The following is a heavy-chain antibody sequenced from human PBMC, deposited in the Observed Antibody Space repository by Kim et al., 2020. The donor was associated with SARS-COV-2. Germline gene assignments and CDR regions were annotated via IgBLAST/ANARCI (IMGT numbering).Heavy chain of an antibody. CDR3: ARRVYYGSGTYKNYFDP. Sequence: PSLKRRVTISVDTSKNQFSLKLNSVTATDTAIYYCARRVYYGSGTYKNYFDPWGQGTLVTVSS. V-gene: IGHV4-39*01. D-gene: IGHD3-10*01. J-gene: IGHJ5*02.